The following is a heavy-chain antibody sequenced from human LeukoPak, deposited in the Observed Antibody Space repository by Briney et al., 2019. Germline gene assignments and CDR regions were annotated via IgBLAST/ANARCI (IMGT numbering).Heavy chain of an antibody. J-gene: IGHJ5*02. V-gene: IGHV3-30-3*01. CDR3: ARAAGFSPSWRNLFDP. CDR1: GFIFSSYA. D-gene: IGHD2-2*01. CDR2: ISYDGSNR. Sequence: GGSLRLSCAVSGFIFSSYAMHWVRQAPGKGLEWVAVISYDGSNRYYVDSIKGRFTVSRDNTKNTLYLQMNSLRAEDTAVYYCARAAGFSPSWRNLFDPWGQGTLVTVSS.